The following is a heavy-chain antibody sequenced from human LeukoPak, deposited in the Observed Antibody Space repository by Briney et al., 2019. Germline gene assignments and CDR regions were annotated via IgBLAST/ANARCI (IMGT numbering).Heavy chain of an antibody. V-gene: IGHV1-2*06. Sequence: ASVKVSCKASGYTFTGYYMHWVRQAPGQGLEWMGRINPNSGGTNYAQKFQGRVTMTRDTSISTAYMELSRLRSDDTAVYYCARDLYYDFWSGYSYGMDVRGQGTTVTVSS. CDR3: ARDLYYDFWSGYSYGMDV. J-gene: IGHJ6*02. CDR1: GYTFTGYY. CDR2: INPNSGGT. D-gene: IGHD3-3*01.